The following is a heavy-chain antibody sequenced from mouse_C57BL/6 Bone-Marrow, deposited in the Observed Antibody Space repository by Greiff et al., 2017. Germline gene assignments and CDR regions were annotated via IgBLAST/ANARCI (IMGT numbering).Heavy chain of an antibody. J-gene: IGHJ2*01. CDR1: GYTFTSYW. CDR3: ARRGGHYDGSSYVFDY. Sequence: QVQLQQPGAELVKPGASVKLSCKASGYTFTSYWMHWVKQRPGQGLEWIGMIHPNSGSTNYNEKFKSKATLTVDKSSSTAYMQLSRLTSEDSAVYYCARRGGHYDGSSYVFDYWGQGTTLTVSS. D-gene: IGHD1-1*01. CDR2: IHPNSGST. V-gene: IGHV1-64*01.